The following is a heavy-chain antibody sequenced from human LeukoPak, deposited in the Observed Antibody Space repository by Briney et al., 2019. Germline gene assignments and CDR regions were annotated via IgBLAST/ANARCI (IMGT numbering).Heavy chain of an antibody. J-gene: IGHJ6*03. CDR1: GFTFSSYW. CDR2: IKQDGSEK. D-gene: IGHD3-9*01. V-gene: IGHV3-7*01. Sequence: GGSLRLSCAASGFTFSSYWMSWVRQAPGKGLEWVANIKQDGSEKYYVDSVKGRFTISRNNAKNSLYLQMNSLRAEDTAVYYCARRESYDILTGYYIYYYYYMDVWGKGTTVTVSS. CDR3: ARRESYDILTGYYIYYYYYMDV.